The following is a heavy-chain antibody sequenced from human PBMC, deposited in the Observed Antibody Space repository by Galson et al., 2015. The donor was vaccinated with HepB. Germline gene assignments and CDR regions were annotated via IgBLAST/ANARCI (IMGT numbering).Heavy chain of an antibody. J-gene: IGHJ4*02. CDR3: ARRGYSSSWYVY. CDR1: GFTFSSYW. CDR2: INSDGSST. V-gene: IGHV3-74*01. Sequence: SLRLSCAASGFTFSSYWMHWVRQAPGKGLVWVSRINSDGSSTSYADSVKGRFTISRDNAKNTLYLQMNSLRAEDTAVYYCARRGYSSSWYVYWGQGTLVTVSS. D-gene: IGHD6-13*01.